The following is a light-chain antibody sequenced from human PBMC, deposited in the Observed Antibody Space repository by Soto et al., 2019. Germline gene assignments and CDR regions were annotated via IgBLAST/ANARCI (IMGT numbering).Light chain of an antibody. Sequence: DIQMTQSPSTLSASVGDRVTITCRASQTIRSWLAWYQQKPGKAPNLLIYDASSLESGVPSRFSGSGSGTEFTLTISCLQPDDFAIYNCQKYSSYWTFAQGTKVKF. V-gene: IGKV1-5*01. CDR1: QTIRSW. CDR2: DAS. CDR3: QKYSSYWT. J-gene: IGKJ1*01.